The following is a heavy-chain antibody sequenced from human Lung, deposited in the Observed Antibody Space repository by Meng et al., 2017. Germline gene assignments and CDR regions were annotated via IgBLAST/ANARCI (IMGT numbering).Heavy chain of an antibody. J-gene: IGHJ4*02. CDR3: ARAEDYYDSSGYYYGLDY. Sequence: QGELWPSGAAVKKPRSSVKVSCKAAGGTFSSYAISWVRQAPGQGLEWMGGIIPIFGTANYAQKFQGRVTITADESTSTAYMELSSLRSEDTAVYYCARAEDYYDSSGYYYGLDYWGQGTLVTVSS. D-gene: IGHD3-22*01. V-gene: IGHV1-69*12. CDR2: IIPIFGTA. CDR1: GGTFSSYA.